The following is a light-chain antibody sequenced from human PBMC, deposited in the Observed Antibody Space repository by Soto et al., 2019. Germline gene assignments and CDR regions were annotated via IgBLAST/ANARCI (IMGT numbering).Light chain of an antibody. Sequence: QSVLTQPASVSGSPGQSIAIYCTGTSSDVGGYNYVSWYQQHPGKAPKLMIYDVSNRPSGVSNRFSGSKSGNTASLTISGLQADDEADYYCCSYTTSSTYVFGTGTKLTVL. CDR2: DVS. V-gene: IGLV2-14*03. CDR1: SSDVGGYNY. J-gene: IGLJ1*01. CDR3: CSYTTSSTYV.